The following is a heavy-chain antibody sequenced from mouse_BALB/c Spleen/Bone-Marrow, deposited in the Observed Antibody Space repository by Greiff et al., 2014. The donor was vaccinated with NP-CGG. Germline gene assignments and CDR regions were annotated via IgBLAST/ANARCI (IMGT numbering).Heavy chain of an antibody. J-gene: IGHJ4*01. V-gene: IGHV14-3*02. CDR1: GFNIKDNF. Sequence: VQLQQSGAELVRPGASVKLSCKASGFNIKDNFMHWVKQRPGQGLEWNGEIDPANGVTNYDQKFKGMATITTDTSSNTAYMQLSSLTSDDAAVYYCASSDNDEVGAMDYWGQGTSVTVSS. CDR3: ASSDNDEVGAMDY. CDR2: IDPANGVT. D-gene: IGHD2-4*01.